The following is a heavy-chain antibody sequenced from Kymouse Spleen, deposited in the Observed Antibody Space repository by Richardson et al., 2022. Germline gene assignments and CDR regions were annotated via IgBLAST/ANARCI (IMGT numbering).Heavy chain of an antibody. Sequence: EVQLVESGGGLVQPGGSLKLSCAASGFTFSGSAMHWVRQASGKGLEWVGRIRSKANSYATAYAASVKGRFTISRDDSKNTAYLQMNSLKTEDTAVYYCTRHEDVLMVYAFDYWGQGTLVTVSS. V-gene: IGHV3-73*02. CDR2: IRSKANSYAT. J-gene: IGHJ4*02. CDR1: GFTFSGSA. D-gene: IGHD2-8*01. CDR3: TRHEDVLMVYAFDY.